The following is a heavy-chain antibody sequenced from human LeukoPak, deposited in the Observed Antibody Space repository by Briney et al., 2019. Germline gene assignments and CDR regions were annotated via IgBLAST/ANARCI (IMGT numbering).Heavy chain of an antibody. CDR2: INIDGSST. CDR1: GFTFSSYG. D-gene: IGHD5-18*01. V-gene: IGHV3-74*01. Sequence: GGSLRLACAASGFTFSSYGLHWVRQAPGKGLVWVSHINIDGSSTTYADSVRGRFTISRDNAKNTLYLQMNSLRAEDTAVYYCARDRTALVRGMDVWGQGTTVTVSS. J-gene: IGHJ6*02. CDR3: ARDRTALVRGMDV.